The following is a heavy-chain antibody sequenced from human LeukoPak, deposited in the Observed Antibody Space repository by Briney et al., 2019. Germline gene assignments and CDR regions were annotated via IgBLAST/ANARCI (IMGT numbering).Heavy chain of an antibody. CDR1: GFTFSGSA. D-gene: IGHD1-1*01. CDR3: TRRGIELERRGLAGDNFDY. CDR2: IRSKANSYAT. V-gene: IGHV3-73*01. J-gene: IGHJ4*02. Sequence: GESLKLSCAASGFTFSGSAMHWVRQASGKGLEWVGRIRSKANSYATAYAESVKGRFAISRDDSKNTAYLQMNSLKTEDTAAYYCTRRGIELERRGLAGDNFDYWGQGTLVTVSS.